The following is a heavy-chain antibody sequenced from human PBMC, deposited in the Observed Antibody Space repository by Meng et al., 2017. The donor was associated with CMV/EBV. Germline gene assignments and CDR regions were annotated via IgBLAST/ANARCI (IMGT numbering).Heavy chain of an antibody. CDR3: ASEVGATTAVDY. CDR2: IYHSGST. Sequence: AISGGSNSSSNWWSWVRQPPGKGLEWIEEIYHSGSTNYNPSLKSRVTISVDKSKNQFSLKLGSVTAADTAVYYCASEVGATTAVDYWGQGTLVTVSS. J-gene: IGHJ4*02. CDR1: GGSNSSSNW. D-gene: IGHD1-26*01. V-gene: IGHV4-4*02.